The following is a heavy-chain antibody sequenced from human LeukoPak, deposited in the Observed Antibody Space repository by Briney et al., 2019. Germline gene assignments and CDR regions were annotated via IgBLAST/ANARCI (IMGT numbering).Heavy chain of an antibody. CDR3: ARAGGYGPYYYGMDV. Sequence: PGGSLRLSCAASGFTFSSYAMSWVRQAPGKGLEWVSAISGSDGSTYYADSVKGRFTISRDNSKNTLYLQMNSLRAEDTAVYYCARAGGYGPYYYGMDVWGQGTTVTVSS. D-gene: IGHD3-10*01. CDR1: GFTFSSYA. V-gene: IGHV3-23*01. J-gene: IGHJ6*02. CDR2: ISGSDGST.